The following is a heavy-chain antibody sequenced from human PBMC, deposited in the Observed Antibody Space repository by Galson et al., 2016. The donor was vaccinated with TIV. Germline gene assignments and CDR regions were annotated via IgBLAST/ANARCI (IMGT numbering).Heavy chain of an antibody. V-gene: IGHV4-31*03. CDR2: IYYSGST. Sequence: TLSLTCTVSGDSIGSGGYCWSWVRQHPGKGLEWVGYIYYSGSTYYTPSLKSRVTISLDTSKNQFSLRLSSVTAADTAVYYCARALISDYSNSVFDYWGQGTLVTVSS. CDR3: ARALISDYSNSVFDY. D-gene: IGHD4-11*01. J-gene: IGHJ4*02. CDR1: GDSIGSGGYC.